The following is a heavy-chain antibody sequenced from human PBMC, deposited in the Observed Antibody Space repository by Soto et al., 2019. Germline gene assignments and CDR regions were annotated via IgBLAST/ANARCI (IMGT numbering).Heavy chain of an antibody. CDR3: ARTRVSGYSSAWYELDY. V-gene: IGHV1-69*13. Sequence: SVKVSCKASRDTFSSFAVSWVRQAPGQGLEWMGGIIPIFGTANFAQKFQDRVSITADDSTSTAYMELTSLRSEDTAVYYCARTRVSGYSSAWYELDYWGQGTLVTVSS. CDR2: IIPIFGTA. CDR1: RDTFSSFA. D-gene: IGHD6-19*01. J-gene: IGHJ4*02.